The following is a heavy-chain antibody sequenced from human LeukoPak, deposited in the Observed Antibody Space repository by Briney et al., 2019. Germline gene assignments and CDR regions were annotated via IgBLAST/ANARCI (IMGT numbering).Heavy chain of an antibody. Sequence: ASVKVSCKASGYTFINYAIHWVRQAPGQRLEWMGWINAYNGDTEYSQKFQGRVTITRDTSASTAYMELSTLRFEDTAVYYCARGSTSDWPLEYWGRGILVTVSS. CDR3: ARGSTSDWPLEY. D-gene: IGHD2-21*02. J-gene: IGHJ4*02. CDR1: GYTFINYA. CDR2: INAYNGDT. V-gene: IGHV1-3*01.